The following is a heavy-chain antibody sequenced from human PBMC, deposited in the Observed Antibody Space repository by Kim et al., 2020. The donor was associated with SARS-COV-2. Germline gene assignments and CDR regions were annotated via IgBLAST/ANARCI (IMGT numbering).Heavy chain of an antibody. CDR3: ARDARHGYSYGLGY. J-gene: IGHJ4*02. D-gene: IGHD5-18*01. V-gene: IGHV3-11*05. Sequence: ADSVQGRLTTHRANAKTSLYLQMNSLRAEDTAVYYCARDARHGYSYGLGYWGQGTLVTVSS.